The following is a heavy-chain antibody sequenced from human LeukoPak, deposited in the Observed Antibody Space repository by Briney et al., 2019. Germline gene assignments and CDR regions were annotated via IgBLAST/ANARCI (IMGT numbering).Heavy chain of an antibody. CDR1: GFTFSNAW. V-gene: IGHV3-15*01. J-gene: IGHJ4*02. D-gene: IGHD5-12*01. Sequence: GGSLRLSCAASGFTFSNAWMSWVRQAPGKGLEWVGRIKSKTDGGTTDYAAPVKGRFTISRDDSKNTLYLQMYSLKTEDTAVYYCTTDPKVATINYWGQGTLVTVSS. CDR2: IKSKTDGGTT. CDR3: TTDPKVATINY.